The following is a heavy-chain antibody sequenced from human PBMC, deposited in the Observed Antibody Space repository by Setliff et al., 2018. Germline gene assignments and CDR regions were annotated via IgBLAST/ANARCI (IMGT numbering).Heavy chain of an antibody. CDR1: GGSISDNNW. D-gene: IGHD5-12*01. CDR2: IYHSGSA. Sequence: SETLSLTCAVSGGSISDNNWWSWVRQPPGKGLEWIGEIYHSGSANYNPSLKSRVTTSVDKSKNQFSLKLSSVTAADTAVYYCARGGYSRGPPVYYFDYWGQGTQVTVSS. V-gene: IGHV4-4*02. J-gene: IGHJ4*02. CDR3: ARGGYSRGPPVYYFDY.